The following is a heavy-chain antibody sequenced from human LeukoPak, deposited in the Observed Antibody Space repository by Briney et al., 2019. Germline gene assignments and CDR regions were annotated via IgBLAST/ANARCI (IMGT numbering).Heavy chain of an antibody. Sequence: SQTLSLTCTVSGGSISSGTYYWTWIRQPAGKGLEWIGRIYNSGSTSYNPSLKSRVTISMDTSKNQFSLKRNSVTAADTAVYYCARGRDDDVWGSYPTCFDFWGQGTLVTVSS. CDR2: IYNSGST. CDR1: GGSISSGTYY. D-gene: IGHD3-16*02. CDR3: ARGRDDDVWGSYPTCFDF. J-gene: IGHJ4*02. V-gene: IGHV4-61*02.